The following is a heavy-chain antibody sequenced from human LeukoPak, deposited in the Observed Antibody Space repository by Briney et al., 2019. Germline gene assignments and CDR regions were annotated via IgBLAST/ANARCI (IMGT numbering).Heavy chain of an antibody. CDR2: IWYDGSNK. CDR1: GFTFSSYG. J-gene: IGHJ5*02. CDR3: ARDRGQTGPNWFDP. D-gene: IGHD1-14*01. V-gene: IGHV3-33*01. Sequence: GGSLILSCAASGFTFSSYGMHWVRQAPGKGLEWVAVIWYDGSNKYYADSVKGRFTISRDNSKNTLYLQMNSLRAEDAAVYYCARDRGQTGPNWFDPWGQGTLVTVSS.